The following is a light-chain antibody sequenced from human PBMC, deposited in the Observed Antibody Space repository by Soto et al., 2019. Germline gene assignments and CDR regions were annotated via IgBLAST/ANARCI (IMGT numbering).Light chain of an antibody. CDR3: GSYTTTYVRI. V-gene: IGLV2-14*01. CDR1: SSDVGGYDY. CDR2: EVS. Sequence: QSVLTQPASVSGSPGQSITISCTGTSSDVGGYDYVSWYQLHPGKAPKLMVFEVSNRPSGVSYRFSGSKSGNTASLTISGLQAADEADYYCGSYTTTYVRIFGTGTKVTVL. J-gene: IGLJ1*01.